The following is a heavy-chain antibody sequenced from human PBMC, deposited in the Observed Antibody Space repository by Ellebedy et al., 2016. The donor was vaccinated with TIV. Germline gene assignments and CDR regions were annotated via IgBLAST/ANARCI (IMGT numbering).Heavy chain of an antibody. D-gene: IGHD3-10*01. J-gene: IGHJ6*03. CDR1: GGSISSYY. Sequence: SETLSLXXTVSGGSISSYYWSWIRQPAGKGLEWIGRIYTSGSTNYNPSLKSRVTMSVDTSKNQFSLKLSSVTAADTAVYYCARDRRSGTAYYYYMDVWGKGTTVTVSS. CDR3: ARDRRSGTAYYYYMDV. CDR2: IYTSGST. V-gene: IGHV4-4*07.